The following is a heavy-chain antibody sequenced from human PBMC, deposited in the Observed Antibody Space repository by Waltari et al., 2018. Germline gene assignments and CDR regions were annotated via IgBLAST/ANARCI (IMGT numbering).Heavy chain of an antibody. D-gene: IGHD1-26*01. J-gene: IGHJ3*02. CDR1: GYSISSGYY. CDR2: IYHSGST. Sequence: QVQLQESGPGLVKPSETLSLTCAVSGYSISSGYYWGWIRQPPGKGLEWIGSIYHSGSTYYNPSLKSRVTISVDTSKNQFSLKLSSVTAADTAVYYCARDVGAGFFDIWGQGTMVTVSS. V-gene: IGHV4-38-2*02. CDR3: ARDVGAGFFDI.